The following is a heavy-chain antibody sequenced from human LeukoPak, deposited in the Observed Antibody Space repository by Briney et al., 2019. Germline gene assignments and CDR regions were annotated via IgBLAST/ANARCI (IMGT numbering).Heavy chain of an antibody. CDR3: AKIESGSNSGN. J-gene: IGHJ4*02. CDR1: GFTFSDYS. D-gene: IGHD3-10*01. Sequence: GGSLRLSCAASGFTFSDYSMHWVRQAPGKGLEWVSAISGDGASTYYANSVKGRFTISRDNSKNTLYLQLTSLRAEDTAVYYCAKIESGSNSGNWGQGTLVTVSS. V-gene: IGHV3-23*01. CDR2: ISGDGAST.